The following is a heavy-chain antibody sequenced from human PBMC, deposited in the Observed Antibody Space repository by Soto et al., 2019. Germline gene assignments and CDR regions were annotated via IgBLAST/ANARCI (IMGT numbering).Heavy chain of an antibody. J-gene: IGHJ4*02. CDR2: ISYDGSNK. V-gene: IGHV3-30*18. D-gene: IGHD3-9*01. CDR3: AKGGPYYAILTGVDY. CDR1: GFTFSSYG. Sequence: QVQLVESGGGVVQPGRSLRLSCAASGFTFSSYGMHWVRQAPGKGLEWVAVISYDGSNKYYADSVKGRFTISRDNSKNTLYLQMNSLRAEDTAVYYCAKGGPYYAILTGVDYWGQGTLVTVSS.